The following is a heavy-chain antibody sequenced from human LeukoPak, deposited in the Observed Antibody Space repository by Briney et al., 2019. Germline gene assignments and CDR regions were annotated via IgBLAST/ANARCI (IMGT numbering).Heavy chain of an antibody. Sequence: PSETLSLTCTVSGYSISSGYYWGWIRQPPGKGLEWIGNLYYSGSTYYNPSLKSRVTISLDTSRNQFSLKLNSVTAADTAVYYCAKSNGYGLVDIWGQGTMVTVSS. J-gene: IGHJ3*02. CDR1: GYSISSGYY. D-gene: IGHD3-10*01. CDR2: LYYSGST. CDR3: AKSNGYGLVDI. V-gene: IGHV4-38-2*02.